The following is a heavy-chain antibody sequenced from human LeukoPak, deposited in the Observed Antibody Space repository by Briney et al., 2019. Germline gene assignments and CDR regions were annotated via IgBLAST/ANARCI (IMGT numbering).Heavy chain of an antibody. Sequence: SETLSLTCTVSGGSMSGYYWSWIRQPPGKGLEWIGEINHSGSTNYNPSLKSRVTISVDTSKNQFSLKLSSVTAADTAVYYCARAVAGRFDYWGQGTLVTVSS. CDR3: ARAVAGRFDY. CDR2: INHSGST. V-gene: IGHV4-34*01. J-gene: IGHJ4*02. CDR1: GGSMSGYY.